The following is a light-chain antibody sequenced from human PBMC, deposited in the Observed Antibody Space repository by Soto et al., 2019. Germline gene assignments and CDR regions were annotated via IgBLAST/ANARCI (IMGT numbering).Light chain of an antibody. J-gene: IGLJ1*01. CDR2: DVT. Sequence: QSALTQPASVSGSPGQSITISCTGTSSDVGGYNYVSWSQQHPGKAPKLMIYDVTNRPSGVSNRFSGSKSGNTASLTISGLQAEDEADYYCSSYTRSSTYVFGTGTKLTVL. CDR1: SSDVGGYNY. CDR3: SSYTRSSTYV. V-gene: IGLV2-14*01.